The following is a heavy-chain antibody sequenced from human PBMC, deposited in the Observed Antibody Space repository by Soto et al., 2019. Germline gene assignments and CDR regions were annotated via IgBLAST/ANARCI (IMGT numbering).Heavy chain of an antibody. CDR2: INPNSGGT. V-gene: IGHV1-2*04. Sequence: QVQLVQSGAEVKKPGASVKVSCKASGYTFTGYYMHWVRQAPGQGLEWMGWINPNSGGTNYAQKFQGWVTMTRDTTLSTAYMELSRLRSDDTAVYYCARGDYYYSSGYYPGANDFWGQGTLVTVSS. D-gene: IGHD3-22*01. J-gene: IGHJ4*02. CDR3: ARGDYYYSSGYYPGANDF. CDR1: GYTFTGYY.